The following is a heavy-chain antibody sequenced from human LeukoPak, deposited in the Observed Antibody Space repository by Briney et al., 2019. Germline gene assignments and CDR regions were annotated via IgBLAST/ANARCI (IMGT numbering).Heavy chain of an antibody. J-gene: IGHJ4*02. V-gene: IGHV4-59*01. D-gene: IGHD6-13*01. CDR1: GGSISSYY. Sequence: KPSETLSLTCTVSGGSISSYYWSWIRQPPGKGLEWIGYIYYSGSTNYNPSLKSRVTISVDTSKNQFSLKLSSVTAADTAVYYCARGRRNSSSLYDDYWGQGTVVTVSS. CDR2: IYYSGST. CDR3: ARGRRNSSSLYDDY.